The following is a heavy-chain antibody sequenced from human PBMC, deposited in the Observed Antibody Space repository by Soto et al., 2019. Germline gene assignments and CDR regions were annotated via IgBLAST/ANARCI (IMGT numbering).Heavy chain of an antibody. J-gene: IGHJ6*03. V-gene: IGHV4-34*01. D-gene: IGHD6-13*01. Sequence: SETLSLTCAVYGGSFSGYYWSWIRQPPGKGLEWIGEINHSGSTNYNPSLKSRVTISVDTSKNQFSLKLSSVTAADTAVYYCARGRSSSWYYAKYYYYMDVWGKGTTVTVSS. CDR3: ARGRSSSWYYAKYYYYMDV. CDR2: INHSGST. CDR1: GGSFSGYY.